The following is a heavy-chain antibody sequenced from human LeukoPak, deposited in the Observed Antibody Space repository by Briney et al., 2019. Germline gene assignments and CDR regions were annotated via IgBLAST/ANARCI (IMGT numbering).Heavy chain of an antibody. CDR3: ATHVEMTTAYLGY. D-gene: IGHD5-24*01. CDR2: INHSGST. J-gene: IGHJ4*02. Sequence: PSETLSLTCAVYGGSLSGYYWSWIRQPPGKGLEWIGEINHSGSTNYNPSLKSRVTISVDTSKNQFSLKLSSVTAADTAVYYCATHVEMTTAYLGYWGQGTLVTVSS. CDR1: GGSLSGYY. V-gene: IGHV4-34*01.